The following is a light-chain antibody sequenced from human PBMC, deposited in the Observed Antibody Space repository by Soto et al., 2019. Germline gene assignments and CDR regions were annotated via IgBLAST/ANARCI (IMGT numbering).Light chain of an antibody. V-gene: IGKV3-20*01. J-gene: IGKJ1*01. CDR2: AAS. Sequence: IVFTLSPGTLSLSPGERATLSCRASQTVSSSFLAWYQQTPGQAPRLLIYAASSRATGIPDRFSGSGSGTDFTLTISRLEPEDFAVYYCQQYGNSPQTFCQGTKVDIK. CDR1: QTVSSSF. CDR3: QQYGNSPQT.